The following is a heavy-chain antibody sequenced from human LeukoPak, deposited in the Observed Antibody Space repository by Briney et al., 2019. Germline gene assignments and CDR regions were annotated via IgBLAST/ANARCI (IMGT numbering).Heavy chain of an antibody. CDR1: GYTFTSDY. CDR2: INPSGGST. CDR3: ARPIAAAAKAFDI. D-gene: IGHD6-13*01. Sequence: ASVKVSCKASGYTFTSDYMHWVRQAPGQGLEWRGIINPSGGSTSYAQKFQGRVTMTRDTSTSTVYMELSSLRSEDTAVYYCARPIAAAAKAFDIWGPGTMVTVSS. V-gene: IGHV1-46*01. J-gene: IGHJ3*02.